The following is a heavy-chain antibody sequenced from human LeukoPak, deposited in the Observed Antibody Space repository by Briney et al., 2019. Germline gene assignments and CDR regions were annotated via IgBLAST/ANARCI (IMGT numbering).Heavy chain of an antibody. Sequence: GESLKISCKGSGYSCTSCWIGWVRQMPGKGLEWMGIIYPGDSDIRYSPSFQGQVTISADKSISTAYLQWSSLKASDTAMYYCARRIPSDGSFDYWGQGTLVIVSS. J-gene: IGHJ4*02. V-gene: IGHV5-51*01. D-gene: IGHD5-24*01. CDR3: ARRIPSDGSFDY. CDR2: IYPGDSDI. CDR1: GYSCTSCW.